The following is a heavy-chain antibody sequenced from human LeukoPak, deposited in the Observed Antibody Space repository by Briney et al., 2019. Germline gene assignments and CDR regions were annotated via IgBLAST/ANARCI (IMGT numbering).Heavy chain of an antibody. Sequence: SETLSLTCAVYGGSFSGYYWSWIRQPPGKGLEWIGEINHSGSTNYNPSLKSRVTISVDTSKNQFSLKLSSVTAADTAVYYCARHDSSGSYQLDYWGQGTLVTVSS. CDR3: ARHDSSGSYQLDY. V-gene: IGHV4-34*01. CDR2: INHSGST. J-gene: IGHJ4*02. D-gene: IGHD1-26*01. CDR1: GGSFSGYY.